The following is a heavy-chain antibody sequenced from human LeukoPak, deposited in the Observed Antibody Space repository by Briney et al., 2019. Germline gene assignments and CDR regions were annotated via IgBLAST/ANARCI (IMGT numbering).Heavy chain of an antibody. V-gene: IGHV3-33*01. Sequence: PGRSLRLSCAASGFTFSSYGMHWVRQAPGKGLEWVALIWYDGNNKYYADSVKGRFTISRDNSKNTLYLQLNSLRAEDTAVYYCARGKSSPHAFDIWGQGTMVTVSS. CDR1: GFTFSSYG. J-gene: IGHJ3*02. CDR2: IWYDGNNK. CDR3: ARGKSSPHAFDI.